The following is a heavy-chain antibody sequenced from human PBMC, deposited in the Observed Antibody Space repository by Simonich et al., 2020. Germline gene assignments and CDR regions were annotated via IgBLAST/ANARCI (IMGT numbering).Heavy chain of an antibody. V-gene: IGHV4-39*01. CDR3: ARWAYSSSYFDY. Sequence: QLQLQESGTGLVKPSETLSLTCTVSGCSISSSSYYWGWIRQPPGKGLEWIGSIYYSGSTYYNPSLKSRVTISVDTSKNQFSLKLSSVTAADTAVYYCARWAYSSSYFDYWGQGTLVTVSS. J-gene: IGHJ4*02. CDR2: IYYSGST. CDR1: GCSISSSSYY. D-gene: IGHD6-6*01.